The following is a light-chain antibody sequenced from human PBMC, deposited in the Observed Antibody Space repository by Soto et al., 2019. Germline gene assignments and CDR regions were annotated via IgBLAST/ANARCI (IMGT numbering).Light chain of an antibody. J-gene: IGLJ1*01. CDR3: SSYTSISTLSV. Sequence: QSALTQPASVSGSPGQSITISCTGTSSDVCDYNFVSWYQQHPGKAPKLMIYDVSDRPSGVSNRFSGSKSGNTASLTISGLQAEDETDYYCSSYTSISTLSVFGTGTKLTVL. CDR2: DVS. CDR1: SSDVCDYNF. V-gene: IGLV2-14*03.